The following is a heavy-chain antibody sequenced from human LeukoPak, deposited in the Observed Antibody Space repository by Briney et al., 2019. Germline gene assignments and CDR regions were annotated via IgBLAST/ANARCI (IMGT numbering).Heavy chain of an antibody. CDR2: ISGSGGRT. J-gene: IGHJ4*02. V-gene: IGHV3-23*01. CDR3: AKGRPAFGGVIGNFDY. Sequence: QPGGSLRLSCAASGFTFSSYAMSWVRQAPGKGLEWVSGISGSGGRTYNADSVKGRFTISRGNSKNTLYLQMNSLRAEDTAVYYCAKGRPAFGGVIGNFDYWGQGTLVTVSS. D-gene: IGHD3-16*02. CDR1: GFTFSSYA.